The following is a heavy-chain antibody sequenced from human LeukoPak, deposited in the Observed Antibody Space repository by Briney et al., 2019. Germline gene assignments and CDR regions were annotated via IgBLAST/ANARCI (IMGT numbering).Heavy chain of an antibody. Sequence: SETLSLTCTVSGGSISSYYWSWIRQPPGKGLEWIGYIYYSGSINYNPSLKSRVTISVDTSKNQFSLKLSSVTAADTAVYYCARGPRVVPAAMHWFDPWGQGTLVTVSS. CDR1: GGSISSYY. V-gene: IGHV4-59*01. CDR2: IYYSGSI. J-gene: IGHJ5*02. D-gene: IGHD2-2*01. CDR3: ARGPRVVPAAMHWFDP.